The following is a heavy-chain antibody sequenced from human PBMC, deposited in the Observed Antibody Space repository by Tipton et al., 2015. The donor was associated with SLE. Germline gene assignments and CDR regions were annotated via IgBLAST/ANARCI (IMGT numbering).Heavy chain of an antibody. J-gene: IGHJ4*02. V-gene: IGHV4-59*08. D-gene: IGHD4-17*01. CDR1: GGSISSYY. CDR3: ASLRDYGDYDY. Sequence: TLSLTCTVSGGSISSYYWSWIRQPPGKGLEWIGYIYYSGSTNYNPSLKSRVTISVDTSKNQFSLKLSSVTAADTAVYYCASLRDYGDYDYWGQGTLVIVSA. CDR2: IYYSGST.